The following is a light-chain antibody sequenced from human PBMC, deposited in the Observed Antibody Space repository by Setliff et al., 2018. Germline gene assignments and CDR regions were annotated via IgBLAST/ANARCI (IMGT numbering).Light chain of an antibody. V-gene: IGLV2-8*01. Sequence: QSVLAQPASVSGSPGQSITISCTGASSDIGDSNYVSWYQQHPGKAPKLMIYEVSKWPSGVPDRFSGSKSGNTASLTVSGLQAEDEADYYCSSYAGSNNDVFGTGTKVTVL. CDR1: SSDIGDSNY. J-gene: IGLJ1*01. CDR2: EVS. CDR3: SSYAGSNNDV.